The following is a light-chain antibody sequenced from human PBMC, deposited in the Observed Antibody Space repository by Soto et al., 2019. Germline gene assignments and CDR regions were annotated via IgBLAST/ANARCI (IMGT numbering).Light chain of an antibody. CDR1: QSVSNNY. CDR3: QQRSNWPIT. J-gene: IGKJ5*01. V-gene: IGKV3D-20*02. CDR2: GAS. Sequence: IVLTQSPCTLSLSPGERATLSCRASQSVSNNYLACYQQKPGQAPRLLIYGASNRATGIPDRFSGSGSGTDFTLTISSLEPEDFALYYCQQRSNWPITFGQGTRLEIK.